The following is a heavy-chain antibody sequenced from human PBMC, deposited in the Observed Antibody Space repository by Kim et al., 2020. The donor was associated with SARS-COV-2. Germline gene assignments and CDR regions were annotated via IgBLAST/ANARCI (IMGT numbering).Heavy chain of an antibody. CDR3: ANIAVGATTDFDH. CDR1: GFTFSNYA. Sequence: GGSLRLSCAASGFTFSNYAMSWVRQAPGKGLEWVSVISGSTYYADSVKGRFTISRDNSKNTLYLQMNSLRAEDTAVYYCANIAVGATTDFDHWGQGTLVT. V-gene: IGHV3-23*01. D-gene: IGHD1-26*01. CDR2: ISGST. J-gene: IGHJ4*02.